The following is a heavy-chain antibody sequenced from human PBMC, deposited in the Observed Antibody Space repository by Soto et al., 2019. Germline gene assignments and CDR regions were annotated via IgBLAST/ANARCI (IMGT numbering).Heavy chain of an antibody. CDR1: GFTFSRHS. CDR3: AGDGYSSGFDY. Sequence: EVQLVESGGGLVEPGGSLRLSCAASGFTFSRHSLNWVRQAPGKGLEWVSSIGTTSTYIYYADSVKGRFTISRDNAKKSLYLKMDSLRAEDTAVYYCAGDGYSSGFDYWGQGTLVTASS. V-gene: IGHV3-21*01. J-gene: IGHJ4*02. D-gene: IGHD6-19*01. CDR2: IGTTSTYI.